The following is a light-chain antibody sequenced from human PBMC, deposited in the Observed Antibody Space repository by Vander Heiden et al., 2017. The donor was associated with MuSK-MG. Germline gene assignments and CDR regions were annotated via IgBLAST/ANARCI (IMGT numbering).Light chain of an antibody. CDR1: QSVGRNF. J-gene: IGKJ3*01. CDR3: QQDADSPIT. Sequence: EIALTQSPGTLSLSPGERATLSCRASQSVGRNFLGWFQQKPGQAPRLLIYGASSRATGVPDRFTGSGSGTDFTLTISRLEPEDFAVYYCQQDADSPITFGHGTKVDLK. CDR2: GAS. V-gene: IGKV3-20*01.